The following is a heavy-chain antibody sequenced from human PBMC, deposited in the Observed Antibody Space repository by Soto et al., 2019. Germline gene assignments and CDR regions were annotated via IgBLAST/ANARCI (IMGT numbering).Heavy chain of an antibody. J-gene: IGHJ4*02. CDR2: ISGSGGST. CDR1: GFTFSSYA. V-gene: IGHV3-23*01. Sequence: EVQLLESGGGLVQPGGSLRLSCAASGFTFSSYAMSWVRQAPGKGLEWVSAISGSGGSTYYADSVKGRFTISRDNYKNTVYLQMNSLRAEDTAVYYCAKVGKYQPKMTYFDYWGQGTLVSVSS. D-gene: IGHD2-2*01. CDR3: AKVGKYQPKMTYFDY.